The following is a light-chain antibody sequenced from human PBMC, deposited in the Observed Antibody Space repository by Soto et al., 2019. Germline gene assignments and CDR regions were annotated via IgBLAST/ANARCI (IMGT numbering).Light chain of an antibody. Sequence: DIQMTQSPSSLSASVGDRVTITCRASQSIDIYLSWYQQKPGKAPKLLIYSASNLQSGVPSTFSGSGSGTYFTLTIRNLQPEDFATYYCQQSYSTPYSFGQGTKVDI. CDR2: SAS. CDR3: QQSYSTPYS. CDR1: QSIDIY. J-gene: IGKJ2*01. V-gene: IGKV1-39*01.